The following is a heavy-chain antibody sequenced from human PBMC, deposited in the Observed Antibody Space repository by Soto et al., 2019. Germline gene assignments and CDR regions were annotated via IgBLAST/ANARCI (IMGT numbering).Heavy chain of an antibody. Sequence: GGSLRLSCAASGFTFSSYAMSWVRQAPGKGLEWVSAISGSGGSTYYADSVKGRFTISRDNSKNTLYLQMNSLRAEDTAVYYCTTDSFSSTTVVRFDYWGRGTLVTVSS. D-gene: IGHD2-2*01. V-gene: IGHV3-23*01. CDR3: TTDSFSSTTVVRFDY. CDR2: ISGSGGST. CDR1: GFTFSSYA. J-gene: IGHJ4*01.